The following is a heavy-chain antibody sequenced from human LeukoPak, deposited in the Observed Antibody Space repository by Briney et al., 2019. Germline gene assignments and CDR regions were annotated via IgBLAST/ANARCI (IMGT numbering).Heavy chain of an antibody. J-gene: IGHJ5*02. CDR2: FYYSGST. Sequence: SETLSLTCSVSGGSISTSTYYWGWIRQPPGTGLEWIGTFYYSGSTYYNPSLKSRVTISVDTSKNQFSLKLTSVTAADTAVYYCARRRTSGSSFDPWGQGTLVTVSS. D-gene: IGHD1-26*01. V-gene: IGHV4-39*01. CDR1: GGSISTSTYY. CDR3: ARRRTSGSSFDP.